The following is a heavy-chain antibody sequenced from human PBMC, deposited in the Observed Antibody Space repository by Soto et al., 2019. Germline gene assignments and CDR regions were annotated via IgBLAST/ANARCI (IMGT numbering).Heavy chain of an antibody. J-gene: IGHJ4*02. D-gene: IGHD2-2*02. V-gene: IGHV4-59*01. CDR2: IYFTGST. CDR3: ASGSCSSASCYTGDY. Sequence: SETRSLTCTVSGDTIGSYYWSWIRQPPGKGLEWIGYIYFTGSTNYNPSLKNRVTISVDTSKNQFSLQLSSVTAADTAVYYCASGSCSSASCYTGDYWGQGTLVTVSS. CDR1: GDTIGSYY.